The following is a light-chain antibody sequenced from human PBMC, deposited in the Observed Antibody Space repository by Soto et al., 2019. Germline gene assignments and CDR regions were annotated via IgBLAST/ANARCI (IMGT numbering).Light chain of an antibody. CDR3: QQYGGSPFT. Sequence: EIGLKQSPGTLSLSPGERATLSCRASQSVSVNSLAWYQQKGGQAPRLLIYAASTRATGVPDRFSGTGSGTDFALTISRLETDDSAVYYCQQYGGSPFTFGPGTKVDIK. CDR2: AAS. V-gene: IGKV3-20*01. CDR1: QSVSVNS. J-gene: IGKJ3*01.